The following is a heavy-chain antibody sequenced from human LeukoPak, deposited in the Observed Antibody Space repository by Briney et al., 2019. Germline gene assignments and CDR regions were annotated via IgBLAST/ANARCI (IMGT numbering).Heavy chain of an antibody. CDR1: GYSISSGYY. Sequence: SETLSLTCAVSGYSISSGYYWGWIRQPPGKGLEWIGSIYHSGNTYYNPSLKSRVTISVDTSKNQFSLKLSSVTAADTAVYYCARQRGCSSTSCYRFDYWGQGTLVTVSS. J-gene: IGHJ4*02. CDR3: ARQRGCSSTSCYRFDY. V-gene: IGHV4-38-2*01. D-gene: IGHD2-2*01. CDR2: IYHSGNT.